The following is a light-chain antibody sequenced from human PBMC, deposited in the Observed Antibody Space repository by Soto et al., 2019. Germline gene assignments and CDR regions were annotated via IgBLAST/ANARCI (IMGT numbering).Light chain of an antibody. CDR2: AAS. Sequence: DIQMNHSPSALSAYVGDRVTIICRASQSISSYLNWYQQKPGKAPKLLIYAASSLQSGVPSRFSGSGSGTDFTLTISSLQPEDFATYYCPQSYSTTFGHGTKVDIK. CDR3: PQSYSTT. V-gene: IGKV1-39*01. J-gene: IGKJ1*01. CDR1: QSISSY.